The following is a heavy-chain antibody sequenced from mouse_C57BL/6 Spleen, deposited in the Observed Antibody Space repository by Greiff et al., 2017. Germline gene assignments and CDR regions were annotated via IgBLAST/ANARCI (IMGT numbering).Heavy chain of an antibody. Sequence: VQLQQSGAELARPGASVKMSCKASGYTFTSYSMHWVKQRPGQGLEWIGYINPCSGYTKYNQKFKDKATLTADKSSSTAYMQLSSVTSEDSAVYYYTRDYSSWYFDVWGTGTTVTVSS. V-gene: IGHV1-4*01. CDR1: GYTFTSYS. D-gene: IGHD1-1*01. CDR3: TRDYSSWYFDV. CDR2: INPCSGYT. J-gene: IGHJ1*03.